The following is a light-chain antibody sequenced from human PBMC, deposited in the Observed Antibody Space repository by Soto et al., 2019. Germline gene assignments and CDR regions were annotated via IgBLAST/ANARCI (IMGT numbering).Light chain of an antibody. CDR2: GSY. CDR3: QHYGASPPFT. V-gene: IGKV3-20*01. Sequence: IVLTQSPATLSLSPGEGATLSCRASQNVSNRYLAWYQQIPGQAPRLLIFGSYSRPTGIPDRFSGSGSGTDFTLTISRLELEDLAVYYCQHYGASPPFTFGQGTRV. CDR1: QNVSNRY. J-gene: IGKJ2*01.